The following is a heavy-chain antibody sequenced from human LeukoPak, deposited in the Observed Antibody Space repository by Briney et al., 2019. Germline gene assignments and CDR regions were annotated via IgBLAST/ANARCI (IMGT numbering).Heavy chain of an antibody. Sequence: ASVKVSCKASGYTFTSYGISWVRQAPGQGLEWMGWISAYNGNTNYAQKLQGRVTMTTDTSTSTAYMELRSLRSDDTAVYYCARDRRYCSSTSCYTGIPVYWGQGTLVTVSS. CDR3: ARDRRYCSSTSCYTGIPVY. CDR2: ISAYNGNT. V-gene: IGHV1-18*01. D-gene: IGHD2-2*02. CDR1: GYTFTSYG. J-gene: IGHJ4*02.